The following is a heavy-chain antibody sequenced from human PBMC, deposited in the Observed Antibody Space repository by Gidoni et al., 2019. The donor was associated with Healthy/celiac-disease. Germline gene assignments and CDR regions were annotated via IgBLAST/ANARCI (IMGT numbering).Heavy chain of an antibody. V-gene: IGHV3-30*18. CDR3: AKTRWVTTYYFDY. D-gene: IGHD4-17*01. CDR1: GFTFSSYG. J-gene: IGHJ4*02. CDR2: ISYDGSNK. Sequence: QVQLVESGGGVVQPGRSLRLSCAASGFTFSSYGMHWVRQAPGKGLEWVAVISYDGSNKYYADSVKGRFTISRDNSKNTLYLQMNSLRAEDTAVYYCAKTRWVTTYYFDYWGQGTLVTVSS.